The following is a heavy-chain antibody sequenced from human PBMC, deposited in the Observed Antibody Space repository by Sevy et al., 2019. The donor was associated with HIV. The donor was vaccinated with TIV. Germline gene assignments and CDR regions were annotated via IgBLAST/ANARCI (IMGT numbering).Heavy chain of an antibody. CDR1: GFTFSNTW. Sequence: GGSLRLSCAASGFTFSNTWMNWVRQAPGKGLEWVGHIKSKTDDGTTDYAAPVKGRFTISRDDSKNTLYLQMISLKTVDTAVYYCTTDYCTSAICQYEVDYWGQGTLVTVSS. CDR2: IKSKTDDGTT. V-gene: IGHV3-15*01. J-gene: IGHJ4*02. D-gene: IGHD2-2*01. CDR3: TTDYCTSAICQYEVDY.